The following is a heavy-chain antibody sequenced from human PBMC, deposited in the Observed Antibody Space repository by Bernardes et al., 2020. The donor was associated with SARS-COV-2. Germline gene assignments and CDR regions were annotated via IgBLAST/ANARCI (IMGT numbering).Heavy chain of an antibody. J-gene: IGHJ4*01. CDR3: WSRGCRGPMYSFDY. V-gene: IGHV4-39*01. Sequence: SESLSLTCAVSGCSISSNTYYWVRHPQGTGQGLVWIITSHDSGSTYYNSSLKSRVTVSVDTSNNQFSLRLTSVIAAEAAMYYCWSRGCRGPMYSFDYWGQGMMVTVSS. D-gene: IGHD3-10*02. CDR1: GCSISSNTYY. CDR2: SHDSGST.